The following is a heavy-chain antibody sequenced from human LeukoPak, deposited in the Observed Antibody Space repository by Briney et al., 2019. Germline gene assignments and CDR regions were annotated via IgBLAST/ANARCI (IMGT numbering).Heavy chain of an antibody. D-gene: IGHD3-10*01. CDR1: GYTFTGYY. J-gene: IGHJ4*02. CDR2: INPNSGGT. CDR3: ARGITMVRGVIIGAY. V-gene: IGHV1-2*02. Sequence: ASVKVSCKASGYTFTGYYMHWVRQAPGQGLEWMGWINPNSGGTNYAQKFQGRVTMTRDTSISTAYMELSRLRSDDTAVYYCARGITMVRGVIIGAYWGQGTLVTVSS.